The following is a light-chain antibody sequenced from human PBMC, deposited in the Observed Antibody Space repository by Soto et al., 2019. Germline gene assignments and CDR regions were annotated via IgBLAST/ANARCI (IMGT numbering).Light chain of an antibody. CDR1: QSVSRN. CDR3: QQYNDWPLT. CDR2: GES. V-gene: IGKV3-15*01. J-gene: IGKJ1*01. Sequence: EIVMTQSPSTLSVSPWERATLSCRASQSVSRNLAWYQQKPGQAPRILIYGESTRATGIPARFSGTGSGTEFTLTISSLQSEDFALYYCQQYNDWPLTFGQGTKVDIK.